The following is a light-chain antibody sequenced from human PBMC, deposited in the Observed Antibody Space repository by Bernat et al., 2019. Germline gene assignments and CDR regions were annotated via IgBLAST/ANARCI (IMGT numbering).Light chain of an antibody. CDR3: SSYTSSSTRDVV. CDR2: DVS. V-gene: IGLV2-14*03. Sequence: QSALTQPASVSGSPGQSITISCTGTSSDVGGYNYVSWYQQHPGKAPKLMIYDVSNRPSGVSNRFSGSKSGNTASLTISGRQAEDEADYYCSSYTSSSTRDVVFGGGTTLTVL. J-gene: IGLJ2*01. CDR1: SSDVGGYNY.